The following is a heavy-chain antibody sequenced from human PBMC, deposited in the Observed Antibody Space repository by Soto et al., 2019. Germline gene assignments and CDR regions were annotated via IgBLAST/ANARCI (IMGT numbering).Heavy chain of an antibody. J-gene: IGHJ4*02. D-gene: IGHD3-10*01. Sequence: GASVKVSCKASGYTFTIYDINWVRQATGQGLGWMGWMNPNSGNTGYAQKFQGRVTMTRNTSISTAYMELSSLRSEDTAVYYCAKKYHFDSGSYLYYFDYWGQGTLVTVSS. V-gene: IGHV1-8*01. CDR3: AKKYHFDSGSYLYYFDY. CDR1: GYTFTIYD. CDR2: MNPNSGNT.